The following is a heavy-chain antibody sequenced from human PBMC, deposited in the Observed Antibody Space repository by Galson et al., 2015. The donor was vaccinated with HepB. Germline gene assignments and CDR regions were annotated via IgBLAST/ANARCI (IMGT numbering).Heavy chain of an antibody. V-gene: IGHV1-18*04. J-gene: IGHJ3*02. CDR2: ISAYNGNT. CDR1: GYTFTSYG. D-gene: IGHD5-24*01. CDR3: AREVRWLQSYDAFDI. Sequence: SVKVSCKASGYTFTSYGISWVRQAPGQGLEWMGWISAYNGNTNYAQKLQGRVTMTTDTSTSTAYMGLRSLRSDDTAVYYCAREVRWLQSYDAFDIWGQGTMVTVSS.